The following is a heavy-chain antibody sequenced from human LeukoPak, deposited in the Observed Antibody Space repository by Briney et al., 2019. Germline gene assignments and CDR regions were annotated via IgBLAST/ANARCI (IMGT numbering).Heavy chain of an antibody. CDR2: ISAYNGNT. Sequence: ASVKVSCKASGYTFTSYGISWVRQAPGQGLEWMGWISAYNGNTNYAQKLQGRVTMTTDTSTSTAYMELRSLRSDDTAVYYCARVPGFPPHYYYGMDVWGQGTTVTVSS. CDR3: ARVPGFPPHYYYGMDV. D-gene: IGHD3-10*01. J-gene: IGHJ6*02. V-gene: IGHV1-18*01. CDR1: GYTFTSYG.